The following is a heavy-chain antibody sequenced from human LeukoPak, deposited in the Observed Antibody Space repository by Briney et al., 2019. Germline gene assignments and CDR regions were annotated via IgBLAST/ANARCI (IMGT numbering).Heavy chain of an antibody. CDR3: AKNSRFWRGYGRSFDI. J-gene: IGHJ3*02. CDR2: ISGSGGST. V-gene: IGHV3-23*01. CDR1: GFTFSSYA. Sequence: PGGSLRLSCAASGFTFSSYAMSWVRQAPGKGLEWVSAISGSGGSTYYADSVKGRFTISRDNSKNTLYLQMNSLRAEDTAVYYCAKNSRFWRGYGRSFDIWGQGTMVTVSS. D-gene: IGHD3-3*01.